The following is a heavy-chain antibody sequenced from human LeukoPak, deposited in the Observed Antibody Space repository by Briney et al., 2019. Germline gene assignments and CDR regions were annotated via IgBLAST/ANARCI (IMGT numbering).Heavy chain of an antibody. J-gene: IGHJ4*02. D-gene: IGHD1-26*01. CDR2: INTNTGNP. Sequence: WASVKVSCKASGYTFTSYAMNWVRQAPGQGLEWMGWINTNTGNPTYAQGFTGRFVFSLDTSVSTAYLQISSLKAEDTAVYYCAREGRYSGSYYHDYWGQGTLVTVSS. V-gene: IGHV7-4-1*02. CDR3: AREGRYSGSYYHDY. CDR1: GYTFTSYA.